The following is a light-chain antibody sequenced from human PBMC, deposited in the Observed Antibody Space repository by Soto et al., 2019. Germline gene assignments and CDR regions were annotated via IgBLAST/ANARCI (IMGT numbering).Light chain of an antibody. CDR1: QSISSNY. CDR2: GAT. J-gene: IGKJ3*01. V-gene: IGKV3-20*01. Sequence: EIVLMQSPGTLSLSPGERATLSCRASQSISSNYLAWYQQKPGQAPRLLIYGATFRAIGIPDRFSGSGSGTDFTLTISRLEPEDFAVYYCQQYGRSPPEFTFGPGTKVDIK. CDR3: QQYGRSPPEFT.